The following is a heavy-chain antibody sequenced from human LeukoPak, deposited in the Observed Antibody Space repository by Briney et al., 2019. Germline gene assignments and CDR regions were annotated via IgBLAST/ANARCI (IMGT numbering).Heavy chain of an antibody. Sequence: ARGSLRLSCAASGFIFSSYTINWVRQAPGKGLEWVSSITSGSTYTYYADSVKGRFTISRDNTKNSLYLQMNSLRAEDTALYYCARAEYSSGWSDAFDIWGQGTMVTVSS. CDR2: ITSGSTYT. CDR1: GFIFSSYT. J-gene: IGHJ3*02. D-gene: IGHD6-19*01. CDR3: ARAEYSSGWSDAFDI. V-gene: IGHV3-21*01.